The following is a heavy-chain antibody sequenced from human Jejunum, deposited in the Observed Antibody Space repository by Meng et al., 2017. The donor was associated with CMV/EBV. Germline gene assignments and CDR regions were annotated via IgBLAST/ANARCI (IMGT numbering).Heavy chain of an antibody. CDR3: ARGYSSGWNYFHY. D-gene: IGHD6-19*01. CDR2: IDNRGST. V-gene: IGHV4-30-4*01. Sequence: HLQESVPELLRPSHTLSLTCTASGASISSGDFCCSWIRQPPGKGLEYIGYIDNRGSTYYNPSLKSRVTMSMDTSKNQFSLKLTSVTAADTAVYYCARGYSSGWNYFHYWGQGTLVTVSS. J-gene: IGHJ4*02. CDR1: GASISSGDFC.